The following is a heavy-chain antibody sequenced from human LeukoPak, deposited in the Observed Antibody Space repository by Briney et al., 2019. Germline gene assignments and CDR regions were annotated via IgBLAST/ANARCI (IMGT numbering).Heavy chain of an antibody. CDR1: GYTFTSYG. V-gene: IGHV1-18*01. CDR3: ATQSEYGDYEY. CDR2: ISAYNGNT. Sequence: GASVKVSCKASGYTFTSYGISWVRQAPGQGLEWMGWISAYNGNTNYAQKLQGRVTMTTDTSTSTAYMEPRSLRSDDTAVYYCATQSEYGDYEYWGQGTLVTVSS. J-gene: IGHJ4*02. D-gene: IGHD4-17*01.